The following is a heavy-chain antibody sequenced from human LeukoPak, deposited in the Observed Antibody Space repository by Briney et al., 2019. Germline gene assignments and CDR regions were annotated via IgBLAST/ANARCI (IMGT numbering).Heavy chain of an antibody. CDR3: ARGNYDFWSGYYYYYYYMDF. V-gene: IGHV3-33*01. CDR1: GFTFSRYG. J-gene: IGHJ6*03. Sequence: GGSLRLSCAASGFTFSRYGMHWVRQAPGKGLEWVAVICYDGSNKYYADSVKGRFTISRDNSKKTLYLQMNSLRAEDTAVYYCARGNYDFWSGYYYYYYYMDFWGKGTTVTVSS. CDR2: ICYDGSNK. D-gene: IGHD3-3*01.